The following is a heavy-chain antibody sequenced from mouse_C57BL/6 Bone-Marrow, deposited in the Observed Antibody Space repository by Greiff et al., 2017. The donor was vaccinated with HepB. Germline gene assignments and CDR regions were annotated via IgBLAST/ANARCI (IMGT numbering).Heavy chain of an antibody. CDR2: IHHNSGST. J-gene: IGHJ2*01. V-gene: IGHV1-64*01. D-gene: IGHD1-1*01. Sequence: VQLQQPGAELVKPGASVKLSCKASGYTFTSYWMHWVKQRPGQGLEWIGMIHHNSGSTNYNEKFKSKATLTVDKSSSTAYMQRSSLTSEDSAVYYCASYYYGSYFDDWGQGTTLTVSS. CDR1: GYTFTSYW. CDR3: ASYYYGSYFDD.